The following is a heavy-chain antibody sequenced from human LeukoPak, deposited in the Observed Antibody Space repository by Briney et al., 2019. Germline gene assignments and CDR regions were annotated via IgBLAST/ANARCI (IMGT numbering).Heavy chain of an antibody. CDR2: SSGSSSRII. CDR1: GFSFSNYS. J-gene: IGHJ3*02. V-gene: IGHV3-48*02. D-gene: IGHD4-17*01. CDR3: ARAERTTGAFDI. Sequence: PGGSLRLSCAASGFSFSNYSMNWVRQAPGKGLEWVSYSSGSSSRIIYYADSVKGRFAISRDIAKNSVYLQMNSLRDDDTALYYCARAERTTGAFDIWGQGTMVAVSS.